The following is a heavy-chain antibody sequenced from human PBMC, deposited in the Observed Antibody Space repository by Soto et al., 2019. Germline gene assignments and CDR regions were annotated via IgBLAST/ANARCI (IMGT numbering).Heavy chain of an antibody. CDR3: ARDLALAGNY. D-gene: IGHD6-19*01. V-gene: IGHV3-21*01. CDR2: ISSTSTYT. J-gene: IGHJ4*02. Sequence: VGSLRLSCAASGFTSRSYAMNWVRQTQEKGLEWVSSISSTSTYTHYADSVKGRFTISRDNANNSLFLQMNSLRAEDTAIYYCARDLALAGNYWGQGALVTVSS. CDR1: GFTSRSYA.